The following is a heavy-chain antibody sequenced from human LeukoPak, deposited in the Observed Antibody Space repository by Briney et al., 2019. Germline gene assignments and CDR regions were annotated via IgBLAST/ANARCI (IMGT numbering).Heavy chain of an antibody. D-gene: IGHD6-13*01. CDR2: IYHSGST. CDR1: GGSISSNSYY. CDR3: ARAYSSSWYFNWFGP. J-gene: IGHJ5*02. V-gene: IGHV4-39*07. Sequence: PSETLSLTCAVSGGSISSNSYYWAWIRQPPGKGLEWLGNIYHSGSTYYNPSLKSRVTISVDTSKNQFSLNLSSVTAADTAVYYCARAYSSSWYFNWFGPWGQGTLVTVSS.